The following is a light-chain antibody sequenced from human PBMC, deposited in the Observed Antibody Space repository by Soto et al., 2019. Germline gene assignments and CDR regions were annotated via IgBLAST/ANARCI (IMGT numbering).Light chain of an antibody. J-gene: IGKJ1*01. CDR2: WAS. Sequence: DIVMTQSPDSLAVSLGERATINCKSSQSVLFSSNNKDYLAWYQQKPGQPPKLLIYWASTRESGVPDRFSGSGSGTDFTLTISSLQAEDVAVYFCQQHYRAPWTFGQGTRWISN. CDR1: QSVLFSSNNKDY. V-gene: IGKV4-1*01. CDR3: QQHYRAPWT.